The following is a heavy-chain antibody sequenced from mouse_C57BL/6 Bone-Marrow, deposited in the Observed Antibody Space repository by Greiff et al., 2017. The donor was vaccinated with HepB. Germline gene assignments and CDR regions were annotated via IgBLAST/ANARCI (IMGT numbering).Heavy chain of an antibody. CDR3: ARVCCGSSYWYFDV. CDR2: INPYNGGT. CDR1: GYTFTDYY. Sequence: EVQLQQSGPVLVKPGASVKMSCKASGYTFTDYYMNWVKQSHGKSLEWIGVINPYNGGTSYNQKFKGKATLTVDKSSSTAYMELNSLTSGDSAVYYCARVCCGSSYWYFDVWGTGTTVTVSS. D-gene: IGHD1-1*01. J-gene: IGHJ1*03. V-gene: IGHV1-19*01.